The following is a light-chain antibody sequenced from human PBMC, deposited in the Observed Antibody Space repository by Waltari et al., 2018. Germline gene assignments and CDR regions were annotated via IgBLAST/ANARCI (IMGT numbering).Light chain of an antibody. CDR3: LQDYTYPRT. Sequence: ATKMTKSQPSLSASGGDRATITCRASQDIRIDLAWYQQKPGKAPNLLIYAASTLQSGVPLRFSASGSGTDFTLTISSLRPEDSATYYCLQDYTYPRTFGQGTKVEIK. V-gene: IGKV1-6*01. J-gene: IGKJ1*01. CDR1: QDIRID. CDR2: AAS.